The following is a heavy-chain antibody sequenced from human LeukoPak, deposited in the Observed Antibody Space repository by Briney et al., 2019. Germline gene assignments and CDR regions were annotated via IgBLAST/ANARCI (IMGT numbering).Heavy chain of an antibody. CDR2: INPNSGGT. Sequence: ASVKVSCKASGYTFTSYGISWVRQAPGQGLEWMGWINPNSGGTNYAQKFQGRVTMTRDTSISTAYMELSRLRSDDTAVYYCARDMVRGVINTGDYWGQGTLVTVSS. CDR3: ARDMVRGVINTGDY. CDR1: GYTFTSYG. V-gene: IGHV1-2*02. D-gene: IGHD3-10*01. J-gene: IGHJ4*02.